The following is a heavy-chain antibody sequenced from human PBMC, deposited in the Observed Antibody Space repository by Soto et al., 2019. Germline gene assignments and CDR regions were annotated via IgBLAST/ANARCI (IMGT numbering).Heavy chain of an antibody. V-gene: IGHV4-30-4*08. J-gene: IGHJ4*02. CDR3: ARLDNGRYFDPNFDY. Sequence: PSETLSLTCTVSGDSITSGVHYWSWIRQHPGKGLEWIGYIFYSGSTYYNPSLKSRVTISVDTSKNQFSLKLSSVTAADTAVYYCARLDNGRYFDPNFDYWGQGTLVTVSS. CDR2: IFYSGST. CDR1: GDSITSGVHY. D-gene: IGHD3-9*01.